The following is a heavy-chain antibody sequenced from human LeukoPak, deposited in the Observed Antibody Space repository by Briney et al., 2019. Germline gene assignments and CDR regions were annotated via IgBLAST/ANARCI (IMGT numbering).Heavy chain of an antibody. CDR1: GFTFSNYA. CDR3: VKANGEYYYGMDV. V-gene: IGHV3-64D*09. CDR2: ISSNGGST. D-gene: IGHD4-17*01. J-gene: IGHJ6*02. Sequence: PGGSLRLSCSASGFTFSNYAMHWVRQAPGKGLEYVSAISSNGGSTHYADSVKGRFTISRDNSKNTLYLQMSSLRADDTSVYYCVKANGEYYYGMDVWGQGTTVTVSS.